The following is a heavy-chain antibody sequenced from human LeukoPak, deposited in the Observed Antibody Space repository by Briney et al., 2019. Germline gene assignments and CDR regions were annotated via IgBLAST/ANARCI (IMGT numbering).Heavy chain of an antibody. CDR3: ARRGGSSSRRSPIDY. D-gene: IGHD6-6*01. J-gene: IGHJ4*02. CDR2: IKQDGSQR. V-gene: IGHV3-7*01. Sequence: GGSLRLSCTASGFTFSDYWMTWVRQAPGKGPEWVANIKQDGSQRYYVDSVRGRFTISRDNAMNSLFLQMNGLRAEDTAVYYCARRGGSSSRRSPIDYWGQGTLVTVSS. CDR1: GFTFSDYW.